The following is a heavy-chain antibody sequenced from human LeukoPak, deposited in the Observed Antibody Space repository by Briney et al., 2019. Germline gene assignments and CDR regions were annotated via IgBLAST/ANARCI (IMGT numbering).Heavy chain of an antibody. J-gene: IGHJ4*02. CDR1: GGSISSGSYY. V-gene: IGHV4-61*02. Sequence: SETLSLTCTVSGGSISSGSYYWSWIRQPAGKGLEWIGRIYTSGSTNYNPSLKSRVTISVDTSKNQFSLKLSSVTAADTAVYYCAREAIAVAGTWFDYWGQGTLVTVSS. CDR2: IYTSGST. D-gene: IGHD6-19*01. CDR3: AREAIAVAGTWFDY.